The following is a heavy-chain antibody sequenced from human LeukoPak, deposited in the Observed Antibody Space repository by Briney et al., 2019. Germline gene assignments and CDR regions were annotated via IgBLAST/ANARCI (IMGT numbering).Heavy chain of an antibody. D-gene: IGHD3-9*01. CDR2: ISGSGGST. J-gene: IGHJ4*02. CDR3: AKQGFAYYDILTGNDY. CDR1: GFTFSSYA. Sequence: GGSLGLSCAASGFTFSSYAMSWVRQAPGKGLEWVSAISGSGGSTYYADSVKGRFTISRDNSKNTLYLQMNSLRAEDTAVYYCAKQGFAYYDILTGNDYWGQGTMVTVSS. V-gene: IGHV3-23*01.